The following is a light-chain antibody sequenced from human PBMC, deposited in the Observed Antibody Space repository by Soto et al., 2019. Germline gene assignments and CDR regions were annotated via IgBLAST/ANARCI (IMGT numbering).Light chain of an antibody. J-gene: IGKJ1*01. V-gene: IGKV3-15*01. CDR1: QSVSSN. CDR3: QQYNNWWT. CDR2: GAS. Sequence: EIVMTQSPVTLSVSPGERATLSCWAGQSVSSNLAWYQQKPGQAPRLLIYGASTRATGIPARFTGSGSGTEFTLTISCLQFDDSAVYYCQQYNNWWTFGQGTKVEIK.